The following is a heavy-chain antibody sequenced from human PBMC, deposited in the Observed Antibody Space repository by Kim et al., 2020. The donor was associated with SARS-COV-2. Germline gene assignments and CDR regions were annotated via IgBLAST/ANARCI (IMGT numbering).Heavy chain of an antibody. Sequence: TRQNYTGSMKDRFTSSRDNAKNTLYLQMNSRTADDTAVYYCGRDLFGLRDSWSQGTLVTVSS. CDR3: GRDLFGLRDS. D-gene: IGHD3-10*01. V-gene: IGHV3-74*01. J-gene: IGHJ5*01. CDR2: TRQ.